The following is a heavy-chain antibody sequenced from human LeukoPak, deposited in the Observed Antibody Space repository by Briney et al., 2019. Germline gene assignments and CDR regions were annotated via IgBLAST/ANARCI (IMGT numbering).Heavy chain of an antibody. J-gene: IGHJ4*02. CDR3: AREVGPINY. Sequence: GSLRLSCTASGFDFSSYSMNWVRQAPGKGLEWVSYISGGSVTIYYADSVKGRFTISRDNAKNSLYLQMNSLRAEDTAVYYCAREVGPINYWGQGTLVTVSS. V-gene: IGHV3-48*04. D-gene: IGHD1-26*01. CDR2: ISGGSVTI. CDR1: GFDFSSYS.